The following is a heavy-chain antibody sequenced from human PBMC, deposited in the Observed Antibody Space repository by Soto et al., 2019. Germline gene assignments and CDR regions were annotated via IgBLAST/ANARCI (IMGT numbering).Heavy chain of an antibody. D-gene: IGHD5-18*01. Sequence: PVGSLRLSCAASGFTFSSYAMTWVRQAPGKGLEWVSIISGSGGTTYYADSVKGRFTISRDNSKNTLYLQMNSLRAEDTAVYYCADLTVDTASHGWGQGTTVTVSS. V-gene: IGHV3-23*01. J-gene: IGHJ6*02. CDR2: ISGSGGTT. CDR1: GFTFSSYA. CDR3: ADLTVDTASHG.